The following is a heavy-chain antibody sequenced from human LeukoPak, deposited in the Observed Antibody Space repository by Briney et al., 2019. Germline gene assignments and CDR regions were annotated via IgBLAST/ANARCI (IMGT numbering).Heavy chain of an antibody. J-gene: IGHJ6*03. CDR2: IDYNEIT. CDR3: TRGSIAYYYMDV. V-gene: IGHV4-39*07. CDR1: GGSISSSNYY. Sequence: ASETLSLTCTVSGGSISSSNYYWGWIRQPPGKGLEWIGNIDYNEITYYNPSLKSRVTISVDTSKNQFSLKLSSVTAADTAVYYCTRGSIAYYYMDVWGKGTTVTISS. D-gene: IGHD3-22*01.